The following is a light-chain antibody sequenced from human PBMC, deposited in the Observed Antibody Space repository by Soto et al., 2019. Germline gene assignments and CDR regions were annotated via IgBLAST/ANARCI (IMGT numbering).Light chain of an antibody. CDR2: GAS. CDR3: QQYGSSPLLT. Sequence: EIVLTQSPGTLSLSPGERATLSCRASQSVSSSYLAWYQQKLGQAPRLLIYGASSRATGIPDRFSGSGSGTDFTLTIGRLEPEDFAVYYCQQYGSSPLLTFGGGTKVEIK. J-gene: IGKJ4*01. V-gene: IGKV3-20*01. CDR1: QSVSSSY.